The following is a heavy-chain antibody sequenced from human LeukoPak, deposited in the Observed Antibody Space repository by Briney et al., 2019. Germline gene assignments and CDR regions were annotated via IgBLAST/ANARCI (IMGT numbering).Heavy chain of an antibody. CDR3: AREDSGYDSGNDAFDI. CDR2: ISYDGSNK. J-gene: IGHJ3*02. V-gene: IGHV3-30-3*01. CDR1: GFTFSSYA. D-gene: IGHD5-12*01. Sequence: PGGSLRLSCAASGFTFSSYAMHWVRQAPGKGLEWVAVISYDGSNKYYADSVKGRFTISRDNSKNTLYLQMNSLRAEDTAVYYCAREDSGYDSGNDAFDIWGQGTMVTVSS.